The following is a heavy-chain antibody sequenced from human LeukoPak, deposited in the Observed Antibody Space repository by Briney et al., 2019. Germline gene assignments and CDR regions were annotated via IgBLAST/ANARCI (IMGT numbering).Heavy chain of an antibody. CDR3: VRVVRAGRNDAFDI. CDR1: GYSFTDYY. Sequence: GASVKVSCKASGYSFTDYYIHWVRQAPGQGLEWMGWIYPNSGVTNYAQSFQGRVTVTRDTSISTAYMDLSSLTSDDTAVYFCVRVVRAGRNDAFDIWGQGTMVTVSS. J-gene: IGHJ3*02. V-gene: IGHV1-2*02. CDR2: IYPNSGVT. D-gene: IGHD1-14*01.